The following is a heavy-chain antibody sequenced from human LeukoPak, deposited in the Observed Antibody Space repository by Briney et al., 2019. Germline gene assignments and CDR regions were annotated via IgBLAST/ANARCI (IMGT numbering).Heavy chain of an antibody. CDR1: GYTFTGYY. CDR2: MNPNSGNT. D-gene: IGHD3-22*01. J-gene: IGHJ4*02. CDR3: ARGVWYYDSSGYYDY. Sequence: ASVKVSCKASGYTFTGYYMHWVRQAPGQGLEWMGWMNPNSGNTGYAQKFQGRVTMTRNTSISTAYMELSSLRSEDTAVYYCARGVWYYDSSGYYDYWGQGTLVTVSS. V-gene: IGHV1-8*02.